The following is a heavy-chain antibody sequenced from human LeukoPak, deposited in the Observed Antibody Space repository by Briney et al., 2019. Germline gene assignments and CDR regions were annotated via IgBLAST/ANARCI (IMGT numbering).Heavy chain of an antibody. CDR2: ISSSRTI. CDR3: ARNAYGDRSSFDY. Sequence: GGSLRLSCAASGFTFSSYSMNWVRQAPGKGLEWVSFISSSRTIFYADSVKARFTISRDNAKNSLYLQMNSLRAEDTAVYYCARNAYGDRSSFDYWGQGTLVTVSS. J-gene: IGHJ4*02. D-gene: IGHD4-17*01. V-gene: IGHV3-48*01. CDR1: GFTFSSYS.